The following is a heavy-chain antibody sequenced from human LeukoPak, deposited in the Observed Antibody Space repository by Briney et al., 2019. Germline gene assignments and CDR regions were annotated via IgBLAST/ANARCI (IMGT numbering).Heavy chain of an antibody. J-gene: IGHJ4*02. CDR1: GFTFSSYA. CDR2: ISGSGGST. V-gene: IGHV3-23*01. CDR3: AKERDVLMVYAMVDY. Sequence: GGSLRLSCAASGFTFSSYAMSWVRQAPGKGREGVSAISGSGGSTYYADSVKGRFTISRDNSKNTLYLQMNSLRAEDTAVHYCAKERDVLMVYAMVDYWGQGTLVTVSS. D-gene: IGHD2-8*01.